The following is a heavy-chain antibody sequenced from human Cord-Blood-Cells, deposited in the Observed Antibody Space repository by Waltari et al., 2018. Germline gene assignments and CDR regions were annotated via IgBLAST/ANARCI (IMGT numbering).Heavy chain of an antibody. Sequence: QVQLQQWGAGLLKPSETLSLTCAVYGGSFSGYYWSWIRQPPGKGLEWIGEINHSGSTNYNPSLKSRVTISVDTSKNQFSLKLSSVTAADTAVYYCARGIQSYGSVSYYNYWGQGTLVTVSS. J-gene: IGHJ4*02. CDR3: ARGIQSYGSVSYYNY. D-gene: IGHD3-10*01. V-gene: IGHV4-34*01. CDR1: GGSFSGYY. CDR2: INHSGST.